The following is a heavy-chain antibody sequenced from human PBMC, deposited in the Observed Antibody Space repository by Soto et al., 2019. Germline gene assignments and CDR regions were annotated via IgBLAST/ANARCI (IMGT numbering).Heavy chain of an antibody. CDR1: GFTFSSYG. J-gene: IGHJ3*02. CDR3: ARDAYGSGSYYNVNDAFDI. D-gene: IGHD3-10*01. CDR2: MWYDGSNK. V-gene: IGHV3-33*01. Sequence: QVQLVESGGGVVQPGRSLRLSCAASGFTFSSYGMHWVRQAPGKGLEWVAVMWYDGSNKYYADSVKGRFTISRDNSKNTLYLQMNSLRAEDTAVYYCARDAYGSGSYYNVNDAFDIWGQGTMVTVSS.